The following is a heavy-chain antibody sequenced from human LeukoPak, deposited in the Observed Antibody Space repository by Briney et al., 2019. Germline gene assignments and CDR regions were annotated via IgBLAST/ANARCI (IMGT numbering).Heavy chain of an antibody. D-gene: IGHD2-8*01. CDR3: ASAIVLMVYAAFDP. Sequence: GASVKVSCKASRGAFSSYAISWVREAPGQGLEWMVGIIPIFGTANYAQKFQGRVTITADESTSTAYMELSSLRSEDTAVYYCASAIVLMVYAAFDPWGQGTLVTVSS. J-gene: IGHJ5*02. V-gene: IGHV1-69*13. CDR2: IIPIFGTA. CDR1: RGAFSSYA.